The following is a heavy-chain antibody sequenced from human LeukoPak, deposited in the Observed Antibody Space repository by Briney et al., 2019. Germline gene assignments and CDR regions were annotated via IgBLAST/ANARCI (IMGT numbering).Heavy chain of an antibody. D-gene: IGHD5-18*01. CDR2: INSDGSIT. CDR3: ARDAVDTANAV. J-gene: IGHJ6*02. V-gene: IGHV3-74*01. Sequence: GGSLRLSCAASGFTFSSYWMSWVRQAPGKGLVWVSHINSDGSITSYADSVKGRFTISRDNAKNTLHLQMNSLRAEDTAVYYCARDAVDTANAVWGQGTTVTVSS. CDR1: GFTFSSYW.